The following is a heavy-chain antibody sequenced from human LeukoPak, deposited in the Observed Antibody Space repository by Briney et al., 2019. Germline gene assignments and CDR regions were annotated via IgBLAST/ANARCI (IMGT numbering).Heavy chain of an antibody. J-gene: IGHJ4*02. CDR1: GFTFSSYA. V-gene: IGHV3-30-3*01. CDR2: ISYVGSNK. Sequence: GGSLRLSCAASGFTFSSYAMHWVRQAPGKGLEWVAVISYVGSNKYYADSVKGRFTISRDNSKNTLYLQMNSLRAEDTAVYYCAREDYGLDYWGQGTLVTVSS. D-gene: IGHD4-17*01. CDR3: AREDYGLDY.